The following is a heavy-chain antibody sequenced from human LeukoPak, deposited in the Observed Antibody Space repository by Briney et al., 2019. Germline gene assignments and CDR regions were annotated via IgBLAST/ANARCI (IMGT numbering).Heavy chain of an antibody. Sequence: GASVKVSCKASGYTFTSYYMRWVRQAPGQGLEWMGIINPSGGSTSYAQKFQGRVTMTRDTSTSTVYMELSSLRSEDTAVYYCARGGDYYDSSGDYTDYFDYWGQGTLVTVSS. CDR1: GYTFTSYY. CDR3: ARGGDYYDSSGDYTDYFDY. J-gene: IGHJ4*02. D-gene: IGHD3-22*01. V-gene: IGHV1-46*01. CDR2: INPSGGST.